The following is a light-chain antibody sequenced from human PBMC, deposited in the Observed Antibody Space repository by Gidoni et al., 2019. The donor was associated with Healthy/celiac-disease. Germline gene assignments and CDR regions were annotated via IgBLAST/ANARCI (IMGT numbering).Light chain of an antibody. J-gene: IGKJ2*01. CDR2: AAS. CDR1: QRISSY. Sequence: DIQMTQSPSSLSASVGDRVTIPCRASQRISSYLNWYQQKPGKAPKLLIYAASILQSGVPSRFSGSGSGTDFTLTISSLQPEDFATYYCQQSYSTPYTFGQXTKLEIK. V-gene: IGKV1-39*01. CDR3: QQSYSTPYT.